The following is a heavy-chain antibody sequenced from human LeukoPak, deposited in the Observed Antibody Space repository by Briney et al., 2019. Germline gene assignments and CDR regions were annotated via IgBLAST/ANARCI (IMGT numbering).Heavy chain of an antibody. CDR1: GGSISSGGYY. V-gene: IGHV4-31*03. J-gene: IGHJ4*02. CDR2: IYYSGST. Sequence: SETLSLTCTVSGGSISSGGYYWSWIRQHPGKGLEWIGYIYYSGSTCYNPSLKSRVTISVDTSKNQFSLKLSSVTAADTAVYYCASGYGSGSYYKRPFDYWGQGTLVTVSS. D-gene: IGHD3-10*01. CDR3: ASGYGSGSYYKRPFDY.